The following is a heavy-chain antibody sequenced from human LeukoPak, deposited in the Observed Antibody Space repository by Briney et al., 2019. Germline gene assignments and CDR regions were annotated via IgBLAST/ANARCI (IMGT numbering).Heavy chain of an antibody. CDR3: ARSPNCGGDCS. D-gene: IGHD2-21*02. CDR1: GFAFSTYW. CDR2: IDSDGTRT. V-gene: IGHV3-74*01. J-gene: IGHJ5*02. Sequence: GGSLRLSCAASGFAFSTYWMHWVRQAPGKGLVWVSRIDSDGTRTTYADSVKGRFTISGDNAKNTLYLQMNSLRAEDTAVYYCARSPNCGGDCSWGQGTLVTVSS.